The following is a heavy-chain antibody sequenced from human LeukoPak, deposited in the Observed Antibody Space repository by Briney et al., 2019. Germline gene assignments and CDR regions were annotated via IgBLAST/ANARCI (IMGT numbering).Heavy chain of an antibody. CDR1: GGTFSSYA. Sequence: SVKVSCKASGGTFSSYAISWVRQAPGQGLEWMGGIIPMFGTANYAQKFQGRVTITADKSTSTAYMELSSLRSEDTAVYYCARQVGYSSGWPKSYYYYYYMDVWGKGTTVTVSS. CDR2: IIPMFGTA. CDR3: ARQVGYSSGWPKSYYYYYYMDV. J-gene: IGHJ6*03. V-gene: IGHV1-69*06. D-gene: IGHD6-19*01.